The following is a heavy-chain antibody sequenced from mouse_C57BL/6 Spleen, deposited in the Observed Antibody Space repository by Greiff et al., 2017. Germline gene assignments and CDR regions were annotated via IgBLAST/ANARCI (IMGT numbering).Heavy chain of an antibody. J-gene: IGHJ3*01. Sequence: QVQLQQSGAELVKPGASVKISCKASGYAFSSYWMNWVKQRPGKGLEWIGQIYPGDGDTNYNGKFKGKATLTADKSSSTAYMQLSCLTSEYSAVYFCETRDRSGSVFAYWGQGVLFSDST. CDR1: GYAFSSYW. D-gene: IGHD3-2*02. CDR3: ETRDRSGSVFAY. V-gene: IGHV1-80*01. CDR2: IYPGDGDT.